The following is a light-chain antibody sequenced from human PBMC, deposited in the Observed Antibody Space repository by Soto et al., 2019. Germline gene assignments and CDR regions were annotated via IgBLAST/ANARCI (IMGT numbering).Light chain of an antibody. J-gene: IGKJ4*01. CDR2: KTS. Sequence: DIQMTQSPSTLAASVGDRVTITCRASQSVSPWLAWYQQKPGKAPKLLIYKTSTLQSGVPSRFSGSGSGTDFTLNISSLQPDDFATYYGQQYNSSWLTFGGGTKVDIK. CDR3: QQYNSSWLT. CDR1: QSVSPW. V-gene: IGKV1-5*03.